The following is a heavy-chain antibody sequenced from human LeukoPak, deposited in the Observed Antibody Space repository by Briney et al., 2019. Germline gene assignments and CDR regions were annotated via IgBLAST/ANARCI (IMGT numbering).Heavy chain of an antibody. CDR3: ARDKGYGDYERYYFDY. V-gene: IGHV3-30-3*01. Sequence: GGSLRLSCAASGFTFSSYAMHWVRQAPGKGLEWVAVISYDGSNKNYADSVKGRFTISRDNSKNTLYLQMNSLRAEDTAVYYCARDKGYGDYERYYFDYWGQGTLVTVSS. D-gene: IGHD4-17*01. CDR2: ISYDGSNK. J-gene: IGHJ4*02. CDR1: GFTFSSYA.